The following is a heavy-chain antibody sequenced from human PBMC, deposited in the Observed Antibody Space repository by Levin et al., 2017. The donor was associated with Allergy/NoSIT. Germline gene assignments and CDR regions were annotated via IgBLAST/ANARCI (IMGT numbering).Heavy chain of an antibody. CDR3: AKDTAMVLEYFQH. CDR1: GFTFDDYA. J-gene: IGHJ1*01. CDR2: ISWNSGSI. D-gene: IGHD5-18*01. V-gene: IGHV3-9*01. Sequence: GGSLRLSCAASGFTFDDYAMHWVRQAPGKGLEWVSGISWNSGSIGYADSVKGRFTISRDNAKNSLYLQMNSLRAEDTALYYCAKDTAMVLEYFQHWGQGTLVTVSS.